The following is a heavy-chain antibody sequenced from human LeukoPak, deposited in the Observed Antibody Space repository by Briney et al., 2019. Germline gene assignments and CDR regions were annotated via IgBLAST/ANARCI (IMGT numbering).Heavy chain of an antibody. CDR2: IYHSGST. D-gene: IGHD6-19*01. Sequence: SETLSLTCAVSGYSISSGYYWGWIRQPPGKGLEWIGSIYHSGSTYYNPSLKSRVTISVDTSKNQFSLKLSSVTAADTAVYYCARVASSGPRTWFDPWGQGTLVTVYS. J-gene: IGHJ5*02. CDR1: GYSISSGYY. V-gene: IGHV4-38-2*01. CDR3: ARVASSGPRTWFDP.